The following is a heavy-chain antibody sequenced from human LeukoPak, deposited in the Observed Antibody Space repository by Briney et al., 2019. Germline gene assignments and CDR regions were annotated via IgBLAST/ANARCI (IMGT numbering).Heavy chain of an antibody. D-gene: IGHD2-2*01. CDR2: INHSGST. V-gene: IGHV4-34*01. Sequence: SETLSLTCAVYGGSFSGYYWSWIRQPPGKGLEWIGEINHSGSTNYNPSLKSRVTISVDTSKNQFSLKLSSVTAADTAVYYCARDVVVPAAMRGYYYYYGMGAWGKGTTVTVSS. CDR3: ARDVVVPAAMRGYYYYYGMGA. J-gene: IGHJ6*04. CDR1: GGSFSGYY.